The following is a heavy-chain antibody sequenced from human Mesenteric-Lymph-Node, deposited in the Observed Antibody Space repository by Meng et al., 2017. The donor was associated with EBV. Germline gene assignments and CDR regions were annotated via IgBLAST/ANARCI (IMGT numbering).Heavy chain of an antibody. CDR2: IYWDDDK. CDR3: AHSGVGNSLDY. J-gene: IGHJ4*02. V-gene: IGHV2-5*02. CDR1: GFSLSASGVS. Sequence: QITLKESGPTLVKPXXXXTXTCTFSGFSLSASGVSVGWIRQPPGKALEWLALIYWDDDKRYSPSLKSRLIITKDTSKNQVVLTMTNVDPVDTATYYCAHSGVGNSLDYWGQGTLVTVSS. D-gene: IGHD7-27*01.